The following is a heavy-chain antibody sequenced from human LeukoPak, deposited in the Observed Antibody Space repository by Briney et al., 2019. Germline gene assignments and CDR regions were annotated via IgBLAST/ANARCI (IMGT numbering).Heavy chain of an antibody. CDR1: GFTFXXXX. D-gene: IGHD6-19*01. Sequence: GGSLRLSCAASGFTFXXXXXTWVXXAPGXXXXXXXNIXXDGSXXXXXXXXXXXXXIXRXNXKXXXXLQVNSLRAEXTAVYYCARENDSGWSGPFDYWGQGTLVTVSS. CDR2: IXXDGSXX. CDR3: ARENDSGWSGPFDY. V-gene: IGHV3-7*03. J-gene: IGHJ4*02.